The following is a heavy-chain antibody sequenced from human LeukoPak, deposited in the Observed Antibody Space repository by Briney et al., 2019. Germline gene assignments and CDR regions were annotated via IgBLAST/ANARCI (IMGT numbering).Heavy chain of an antibody. J-gene: IGHJ4*02. D-gene: IGHD3-3*01. CDR3: AKKWSGYYPFDY. V-gene: IGHV3-23*01. Sequence: GGSLRLSCAASGFTFSSYAMSWVRQAPGKGLEWVSTISGSGDSTYYADSVKGRFTISRDNSKNTLYLQMNSLRADDTAVYYCAKKWSGYYPFDYWGQGTLVTVPS. CDR2: ISGSGDST. CDR1: GFTFSSYA.